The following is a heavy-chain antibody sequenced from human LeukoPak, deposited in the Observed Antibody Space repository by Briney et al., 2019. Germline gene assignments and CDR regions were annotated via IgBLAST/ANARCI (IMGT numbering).Heavy chain of an antibody. CDR1: GGSISSGSYY. J-gene: IGHJ5*02. V-gene: IGHV4-61*09. Sequence: SETLSLTCTVSGGSISSGSYYWNWIRQPAGKGLEWIGHMYSSGSANYNPSLKSRVTISVDTSKNLFSLKLSSVTAADTAVYYCASTSGSYYYWFDPWGQGTLVTVSS. CDR3: ASTSGSYYYWFDP. CDR2: MYSSGSA. D-gene: IGHD1-26*01.